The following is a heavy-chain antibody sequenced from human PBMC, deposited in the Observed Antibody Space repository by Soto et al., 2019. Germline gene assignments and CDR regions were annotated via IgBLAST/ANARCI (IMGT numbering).Heavy chain of an antibody. CDR3: THRRNSCSGSTCHVWFDP. CDR2: IYGNGDK. CDR1: GFSLTTVAVA. Sequence: QITLRESGPTLVKPTQTLTLTCSFSGFSLTTVAVAVGWIRQPPGRALEWVALIYGNGDKYYNPSLNNRLTITQDTSKNQVVLTMTNMDPVDTATYYCTHRRNSCSGSTCHVWFDPWGQGTLVTVSS. D-gene: IGHD2-15*01. V-gene: IGHV2-5*01. J-gene: IGHJ5*02.